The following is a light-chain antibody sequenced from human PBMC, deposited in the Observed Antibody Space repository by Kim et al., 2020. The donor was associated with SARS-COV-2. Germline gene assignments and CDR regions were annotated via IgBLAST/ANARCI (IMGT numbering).Light chain of an antibody. Sequence: SSSVGDRVTITCRASQGISTSLIWDQQKPGKVPKLLIYGASTLQSGVPSRFSGSGSGTDFTLTINSLQPEDVATYYCQKYDSVPHSFGQGTKLEI. V-gene: IGKV1-27*01. CDR3: QKYDSVPHS. J-gene: IGKJ2*03. CDR2: GAS. CDR1: QGISTS.